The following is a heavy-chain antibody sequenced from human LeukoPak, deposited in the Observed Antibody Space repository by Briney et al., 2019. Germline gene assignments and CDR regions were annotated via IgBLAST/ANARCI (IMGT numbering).Heavy chain of an antibody. CDR2: IYSGGST. CDR3: AKGVSGDGYPDAFDI. V-gene: IGHV3-53*05. D-gene: IGHD5-24*01. Sequence: GGSLRLSCAASGFTVSSNYMSWVRQAPGKGLEWVSVIYSGGSTYYADSVKGRFTISRDNSKNTLYLQMNSLRAEDTAVYYCAKGVSGDGYPDAFDIWGQGTMVTVSS. CDR1: GFTVSSNY. J-gene: IGHJ3*02.